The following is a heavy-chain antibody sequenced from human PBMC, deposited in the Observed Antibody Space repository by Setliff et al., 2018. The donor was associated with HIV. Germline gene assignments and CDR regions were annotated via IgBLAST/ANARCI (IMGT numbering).Heavy chain of an antibody. J-gene: IGHJ4*02. D-gene: IGHD6-13*01. CDR3: ARVSSSWEQPLYFDY. CDR1: GASISSHY. Sequence: ETLSLTCTVSGASISSHYWSWIRQPPGKGLEWIGYIFYSGNTNYNPSLKSRVTISLDTSKSQFSLKLSSVTAADTAVYYCARVSSSWEQPLYFDYWGQGTLVTVSS. CDR2: IFYSGNT. V-gene: IGHV4-59*11.